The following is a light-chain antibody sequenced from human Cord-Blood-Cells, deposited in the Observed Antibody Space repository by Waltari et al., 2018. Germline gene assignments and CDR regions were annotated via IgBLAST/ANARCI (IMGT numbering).Light chain of an antibody. Sequence: QSALTQPASVSGSPGQSITISCTGNSSDVGGYNYVSCYQQHPGNAPKLMIYDVSNRPSGVSNRVSGSKSGNTASLTISGLQAEDEADYYCSSYTSSSTPYYVFGTGTKVTVL. CDR2: DVS. CDR3: SSYTSSSTPYYV. CDR1: SSDVGGYNY. V-gene: IGLV2-14*01. J-gene: IGLJ1*01.